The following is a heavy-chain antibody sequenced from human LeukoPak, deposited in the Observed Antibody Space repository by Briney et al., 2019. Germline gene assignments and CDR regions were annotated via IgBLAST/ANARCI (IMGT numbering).Heavy chain of an antibody. CDR2: FDPEDGER. CDR3: ATCGDYRGDY. Sequence: ASVKVSCKASGYTLTELSMHWVRQAPGKGLEWMGGFDPEDGERIYAQKFQGRVTMTEDTSTDTAYMELSSLRSEDTAVYYCATCGDYRGDYWGQGTLVTVSS. D-gene: IGHD4-17*01. J-gene: IGHJ4*02. CDR1: GYTLTELS. V-gene: IGHV1-24*01.